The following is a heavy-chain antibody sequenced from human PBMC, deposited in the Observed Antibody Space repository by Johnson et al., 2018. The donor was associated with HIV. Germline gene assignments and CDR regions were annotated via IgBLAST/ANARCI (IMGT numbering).Heavy chain of an antibody. CDR1: GFTFSSYD. V-gene: IGHV3-13*01. CDR3: ARDRGAARAFDAFDI. D-gene: IGHD6-6*01. J-gene: IGHJ3*02. CDR2: IGTAGDT. Sequence: VQLVESGGGLVQPGGSLRLSCAASGFTFSSYDLHWVRQATGKGLEWVSAIGTAGDTYYPGSVKGRFTISRENAKNSLYLQMNSLRAGDTAVYYCARDRGAARAFDAFDIWGQGTMVTVSS.